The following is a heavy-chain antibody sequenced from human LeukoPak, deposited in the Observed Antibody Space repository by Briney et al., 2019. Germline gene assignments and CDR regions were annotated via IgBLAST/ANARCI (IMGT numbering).Heavy chain of an antibody. CDR1: GFIFSSYA. V-gene: IGHV3-23*01. Sequence: GGSLRLSCAPSGFIFSSYAMSWVRQAPGEGLEWASAISGSGGSTYHADSVKGRFTISRDSSKNTLYLQMNSLRAEDTAIYYCARVIRAAAGKGYFDYWGQGTLVTVSS. J-gene: IGHJ4*02. CDR2: ISGSGGST. D-gene: IGHD6-13*01. CDR3: ARVIRAAAGKGYFDY.